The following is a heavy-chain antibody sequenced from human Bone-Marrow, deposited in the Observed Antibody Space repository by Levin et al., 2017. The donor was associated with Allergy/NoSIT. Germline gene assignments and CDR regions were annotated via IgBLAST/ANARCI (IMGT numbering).Heavy chain of an antibody. CDR2: ISYDGSTK. V-gene: IGHV3-30*18. Sequence: PGGSLRLSCAASGFTFSNYGMHWVRQAPGKGLEWVALISYDGSTKYQANSVRGRFTISRDNSKNTLYLQMDSLTTDDTAVYYCAKVQEFYDRSGYSAFDYWGQGTLVTVSS. CDR3: AKVQEFYDRSGYSAFDY. D-gene: IGHD3-22*01. CDR1: GFTFSNYG. J-gene: IGHJ4*02.